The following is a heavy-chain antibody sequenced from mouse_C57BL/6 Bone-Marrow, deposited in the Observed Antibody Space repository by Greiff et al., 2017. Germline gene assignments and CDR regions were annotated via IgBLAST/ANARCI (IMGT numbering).Heavy chain of an antibody. D-gene: IGHD2-14*01. CDR1: GYTFISYW. CDR3: ARSGPLVRSFDY. J-gene: IGHJ2*01. Sequence: VQLQQPGAELVKPGASVKMSCKASGYTFISYWITWVKQRPGQGLEWIGDIYPTSGRTNYNEKFKSKAILTVDTSSNTAYMQLSSLTSEDSAVFYCARSGPLVRSFDYWGQGTTLTVSS. CDR2: IYPTSGRT. V-gene: IGHV1-55*01.